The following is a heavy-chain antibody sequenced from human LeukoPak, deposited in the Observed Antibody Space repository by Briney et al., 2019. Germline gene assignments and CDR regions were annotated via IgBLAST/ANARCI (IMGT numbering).Heavy chain of an antibody. J-gene: IGHJ1*01. V-gene: IGHV3-30*02. CDR3: AKGTQAYCGGDCYYCEH. CDR1: GFTFSSYG. CDR2: IRYDGSNK. D-gene: IGHD2-21*01. Sequence: PGGSLRLSCAASGFTFSSYGMHWVRQAPGKGLEWVAFIRYDGSNKYYADSVKGRFTISRDNSKNTLYLQMNSLRAEDTAVYYCAKGTQAYCGGDCYYCEHWGQGTLVTVSS.